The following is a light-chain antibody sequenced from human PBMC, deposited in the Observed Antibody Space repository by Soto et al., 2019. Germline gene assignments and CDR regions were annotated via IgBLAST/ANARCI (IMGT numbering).Light chain of an antibody. J-gene: IGLJ1*01. V-gene: IGLV2-11*01. CDR2: DVN. CDR1: SSDVGGYNY. CDR3: CSYAGSSSYV. Sequence: QSVLTQPRSVSGSPGQSVTISCTGTSSDVGGYNYVSWYQQHPGKAPKLMIYDVNKWTSGVPDRFSGSKSGNTASLTISGLQAEDEADYYCCSYAGSSSYVFGTGTKVTVL.